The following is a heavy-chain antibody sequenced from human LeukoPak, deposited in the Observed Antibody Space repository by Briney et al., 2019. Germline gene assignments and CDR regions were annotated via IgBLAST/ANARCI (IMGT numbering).Heavy chain of an antibody. CDR1: GFTFSSYW. J-gene: IGHJ4*02. CDR2: IKQDGSEK. V-gene: IGHV3-7*01. Sequence: PGGSLRLSCAASGFTFSSYWMSWVRQAPGKGLEWVANIKQDGSEKYYVDSVKGRFTISRDNAKNSLYLQMNSLRAEDTAVYYCARNTHGFWSGYLDYWGQGTLVTVSS. D-gene: IGHD3-3*01. CDR3: ARNTHGFWSGYLDY.